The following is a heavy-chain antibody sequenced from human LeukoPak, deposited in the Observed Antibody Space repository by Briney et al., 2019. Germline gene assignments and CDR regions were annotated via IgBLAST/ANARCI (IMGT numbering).Heavy chain of an antibody. CDR3: ARLAVAGTGRYYYMDV. D-gene: IGHD6-19*01. CDR2: MNPNSGNT. J-gene: IGHJ6*03. Sequence: GASVKVSCKASGYTFTSYDINWVRQATGQGLEWMGWMNPNSGNTGYAQKFQGRVTMTRNTSISTAYMELSSLRSEDTAVYYCARLAVAGTGRYYYMDVWGKGTTVTVSS. CDR1: GYTFTSYD. V-gene: IGHV1-8*01.